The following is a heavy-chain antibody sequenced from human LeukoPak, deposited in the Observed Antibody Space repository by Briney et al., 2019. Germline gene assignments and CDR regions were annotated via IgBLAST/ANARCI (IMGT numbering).Heavy chain of an antibody. CDR3: ARGGYSSSSGIRGYFDY. J-gene: IGHJ4*02. CDR2: MHHSGNT. CDR1: GYSISSGYY. D-gene: IGHD6-6*01. V-gene: IGHV4-38-2*02. Sequence: SETLSLTCTVSGYSISSGYYWGWIRQPPGKGLEWIGSMHHSGNTDYNPSLKSRVTISIDTSKNQFSLKLRSVTAADTAVYYCARGGYSSSSGIRGYFDYWGQGTLVTVSS.